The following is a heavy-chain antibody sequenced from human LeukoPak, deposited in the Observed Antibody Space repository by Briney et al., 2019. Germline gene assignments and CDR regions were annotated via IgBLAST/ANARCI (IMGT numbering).Heavy chain of an antibody. CDR3: AKDPLICSTSCSMRGYFDY. V-gene: IGHV3-23*01. Sequence: GGSLRLSCAASGFTFSSYAMSWVRQAPGKGLEWVSAISGSGGSTYYADSVKGRFTISRDNSKNTLYLQMNSLRAEDTAVYYCAKDPLICSTSCSMRGYFDYWGQGTLVTVSS. D-gene: IGHD2-2*01. CDR1: GFTFSSYA. CDR2: ISGSGGST. J-gene: IGHJ4*02.